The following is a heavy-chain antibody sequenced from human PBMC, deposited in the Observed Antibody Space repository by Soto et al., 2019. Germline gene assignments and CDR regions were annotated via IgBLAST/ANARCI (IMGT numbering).Heavy chain of an antibody. CDR3: AFGGYCSSGYYPLFDY. Sequence: ASVKVSCKASGGTFSSYGISWVRQAPGQGLEWMGWISAYNGNTNYAQKLQGRVTMTTDTSTGTAYMELRSLRSDDTAVYYCAFGGYCSSGYYPLFDYCGQGSLVIVSS. V-gene: IGHV1-18*04. D-gene: IGHD3-22*01. J-gene: IGHJ4*02. CDR2: ISAYNGNT. CDR1: GGTFSSYG.